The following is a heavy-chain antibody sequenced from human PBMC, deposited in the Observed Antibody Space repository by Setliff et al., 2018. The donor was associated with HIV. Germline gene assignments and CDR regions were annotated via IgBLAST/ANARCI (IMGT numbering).Heavy chain of an antibody. D-gene: IGHD3-10*01. Sequence: ASVKVSCKASGYIFSTFGITWVRQAPGQGPEWMGWISGSNGNTNYAQEFQGRVTVTIDTSTSTAYMELRTLRSEDTAVYYCARSGVPPYYYYGMDVWGQGTTVTVSS. CDR1: GYIFSTFG. J-gene: IGHJ6*02. CDR3: ARSGVPPYYYYGMDV. V-gene: IGHV1-18*01. CDR2: ISGSNGNT.